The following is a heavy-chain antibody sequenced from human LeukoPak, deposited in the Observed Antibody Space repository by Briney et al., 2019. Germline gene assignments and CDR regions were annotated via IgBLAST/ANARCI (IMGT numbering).Heavy chain of an antibody. V-gene: IGHV4-39*07. J-gene: IGHJ4*02. CDR2: IYYSGST. D-gene: IGHD3-10*01. CDR1: GGSISSSSYY. Sequence: NSSETLSLTCAVSGGSISSSSYYWGWIRQPPGKGLEWIGSIYYSGSTYYNPSLKSRVTISVDTSKNQFSLKLSSVTAADTAVYYCARGRTMVRGVITGFDYWGQGTLVTVSS. CDR3: ARGRTMVRGVITGFDY.